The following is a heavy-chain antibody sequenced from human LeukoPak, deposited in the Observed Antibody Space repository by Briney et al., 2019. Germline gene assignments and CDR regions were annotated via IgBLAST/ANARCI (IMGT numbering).Heavy chain of an antibody. Sequence: ASVKVSCKVSGYTLTELSMHWVRQAPGKGLEWMGGFDPEDGETIYAQRFQGRVTMTEDTSTDTAYMELSSLRSEDTAVYYCATGYNHFGPPDYWGQGTLATVSS. V-gene: IGHV1-24*01. J-gene: IGHJ4*02. CDR2: FDPEDGET. D-gene: IGHD1-14*01. CDR1: GYTLTELS. CDR3: ATGYNHFGPPDY.